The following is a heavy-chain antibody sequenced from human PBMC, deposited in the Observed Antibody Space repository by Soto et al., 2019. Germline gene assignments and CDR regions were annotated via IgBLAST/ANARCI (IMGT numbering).Heavy chain of an antibody. V-gene: IGHV3-23*01. Sequence: PGGSLRLSCAASGFTFSSYAMSWVRQAPGKGLEWVSAISGSGGSTYYADSVKGRFTISRDNSKNTLYLQMNSLRAEDTAVYYCAKDEDYGDYLFYYDYWGQGTLVTVSS. D-gene: IGHD4-17*01. CDR1: GFTFSSYA. J-gene: IGHJ4*02. CDR2: ISGSGGST. CDR3: AKDEDYGDYLFYYDY.